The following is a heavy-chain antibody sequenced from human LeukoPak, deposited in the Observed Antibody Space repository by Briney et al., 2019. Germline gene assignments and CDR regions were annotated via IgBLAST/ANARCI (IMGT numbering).Heavy chain of an antibody. CDR2: IIPIFGTA. Sequence: SVKVACKASGGTFSSYAISWVRQAPGQGLEWMGRIIPIFGTANYAQKFQGTVTMTADKSTSTAYMELSSLRSEDTAVYYCASDCSSTSCPTGAGAFDIWGQGTMVTVSS. CDR3: ASDCSSTSCPTGAGAFDI. CDR1: GGTFSSYA. D-gene: IGHD2-2*01. V-gene: IGHV1-69*06. J-gene: IGHJ3*02.